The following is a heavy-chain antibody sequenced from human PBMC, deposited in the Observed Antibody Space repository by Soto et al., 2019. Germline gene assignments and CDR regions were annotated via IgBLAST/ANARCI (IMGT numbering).Heavy chain of an antibody. Sequence: ASVKVSCKASGYTFTSYGISWVRQAPGQGLEWMGWISAYNGNTNYAQKLQGRVTMTTDTSTSTAYMELRSLRSDDTVVYYCASYFLALGRGVFDIWAQGSMVTVSS. D-gene: IGHD7-27*01. CDR2: ISAYNGNT. J-gene: IGHJ3*02. CDR1: GYTFTSYG. V-gene: IGHV1-18*01. CDR3: ASYFLALGRGVFDI.